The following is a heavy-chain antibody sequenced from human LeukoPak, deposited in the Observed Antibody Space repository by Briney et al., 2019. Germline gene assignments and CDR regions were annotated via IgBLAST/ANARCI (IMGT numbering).Heavy chain of an antibody. Sequence: ASVKVSCKASGYTFTSYYMHWVRQAPGQGLEWMGIINPSGGSTSYAQKFQGRVTMTEDTSTDTAYMELSSLRSEDTAVYYCATPGRYDSSGYYGLDYWGQGTLVTVSS. V-gene: IGHV1-46*01. CDR1: GYTFTSYY. CDR2: INPSGGST. D-gene: IGHD3-22*01. J-gene: IGHJ4*02. CDR3: ATPGRYDSSGYYGLDY.